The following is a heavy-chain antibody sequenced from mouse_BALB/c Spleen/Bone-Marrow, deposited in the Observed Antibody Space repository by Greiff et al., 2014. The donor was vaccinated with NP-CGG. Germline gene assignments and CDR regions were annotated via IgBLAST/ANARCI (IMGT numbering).Heavy chain of an antibody. CDR2: TYPGDGDT. CDR3: ARNYYYGSSWSAMDY. CDR1: GYTFTSYW. J-gene: IGHJ4*01. Sequence: VQLQQSGAELARPGASVKLSCKASGYTFTSYWMQWVKQRPGQGLEWIGATYPGDGDTRNTQKFKGKATLTADKSSSTAYMQLSSLASEDSAVYYCARNYYYGSSWSAMDYWGQGTSVTVSS. V-gene: IGHV1-87*01. D-gene: IGHD1-1*01.